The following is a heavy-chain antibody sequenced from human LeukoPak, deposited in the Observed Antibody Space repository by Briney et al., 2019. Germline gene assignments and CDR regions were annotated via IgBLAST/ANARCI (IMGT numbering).Heavy chain of an antibody. CDR1: GGSISSISYY. CDR2: IYYSGST. V-gene: IGHV4-39*01. D-gene: IGHD3-10*01. CDR3: ARGRRGMVRGVIISPGTGYYYYYYMDV. J-gene: IGHJ6*03. Sequence: SETLSLTCTVSGGSISSISYYWGWLRQPPGKGREWIGSIYYSGSTYYNPSLKSRVTISVDTSKNQFSLKLSSVTAADTAVYYCARGRRGMVRGVIISPGTGYYYYYYMDVWGKGTTVTVSS.